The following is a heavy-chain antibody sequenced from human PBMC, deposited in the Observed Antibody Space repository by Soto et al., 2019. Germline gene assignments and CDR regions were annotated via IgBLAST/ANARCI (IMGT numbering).Heavy chain of an antibody. V-gene: IGHV1-8*01. J-gene: IGHJ6*02. D-gene: IGHD5-12*01. Sequence: ASVKVSFKASGYTFTSYDINWVRQATGQGLEWMGWMNPNSGNTGYAQKFQGRVTMTRNTSISTAYMELSSLRSEDTAVYYCARGRGWLYYYYGMDVWGQGTTVTVSS. CDR3: ARGRGWLYYYYGMDV. CDR2: MNPNSGNT. CDR1: GYTFTSYD.